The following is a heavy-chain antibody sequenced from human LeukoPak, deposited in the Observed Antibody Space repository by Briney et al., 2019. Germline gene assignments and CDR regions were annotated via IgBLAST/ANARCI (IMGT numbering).Heavy chain of an antibody. D-gene: IGHD6-6*01. CDR1: GFTFSSYG. CDR3: AKGQLVRGKNTKNWFDP. V-gene: IGHV3-30*18. CDR2: ISYDGSNK. Sequence: GRSLRLSCAASGFTFSSYGMHWVRQAPGKGLEWVAVISYDGSNKYYADSVKGRFTISRDNSKNTLYLQMNSLRADDTAVYYCAKGQLVRGKNTKNWFDPWGQGTLVTVSS. J-gene: IGHJ5*02.